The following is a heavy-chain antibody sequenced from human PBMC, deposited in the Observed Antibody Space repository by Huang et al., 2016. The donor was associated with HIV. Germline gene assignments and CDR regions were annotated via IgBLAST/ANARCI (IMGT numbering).Heavy chain of an antibody. V-gene: IGHV3-21*01. D-gene: IGHD3-22*01. CDR1: GFTFYIYG. CDR2: ISSSSNYI. CDR3: ARDLKSSGWIDI. J-gene: IGHJ3*02. Sequence: EEQLVESGGGLVKPGGSLRLSCAASGFTFYIYGMNWVRQAPGKGLEWVWAISSSSNYIYYAESVKGRFAVSRDNAKNSLYLQMDSLRDEDTAVYYCARDLKSSGWIDIWGHGTMVTVSS.